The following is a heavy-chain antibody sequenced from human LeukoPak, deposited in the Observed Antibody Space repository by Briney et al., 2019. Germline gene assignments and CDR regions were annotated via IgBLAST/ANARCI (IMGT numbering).Heavy chain of an antibody. Sequence: GASVRVSCKASGYTFSGYYMHWVRQAPGQGLEWMGRINPNSGGTNYARRFQDRVTMTRDASINTAYMELNRLRFDDTAVYYCARDKIGSGNMDHWGQGSLVTVSS. CDR1: GYTFSGYY. CDR2: INPNSGGT. CDR3: ARDKIGSGNMDH. J-gene: IGHJ4*02. V-gene: IGHV1-2*06. D-gene: IGHD3-10*01.